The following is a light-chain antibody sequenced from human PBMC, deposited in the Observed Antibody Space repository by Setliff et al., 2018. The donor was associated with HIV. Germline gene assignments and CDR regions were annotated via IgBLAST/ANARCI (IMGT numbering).Light chain of an antibody. V-gene: IGLV2-14*01. Sequence: QSALAQPASVSGAPGQSITISCTGTISDVGGDHYVHWYQQHPGKAPKLLIYEVRNRPSRVSNRVSGSKSGSTASLTISGLQAEDEGDYYCSSYAVTNTLQFGTGTNVTVL. J-gene: IGLJ1*01. CDR1: ISDVGGDHY. CDR2: EVR. CDR3: SSYAVTNTLQ.